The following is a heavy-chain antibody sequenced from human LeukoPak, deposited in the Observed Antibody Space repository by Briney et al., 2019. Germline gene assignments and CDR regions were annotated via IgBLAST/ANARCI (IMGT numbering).Heavy chain of an antibody. CDR3: ARDCGSWGSLCGSDAFDI. D-gene: IGHD1-26*01. V-gene: IGHV4-59*01. CDR2: IYYSGST. J-gene: IGHJ3*02. Sequence: SETLSLTCTVSGGSISSYYWSWIRQPPGKGLEWIGYIYYSGSTNYNPSLKSRVTISVDTSKNQFSLKPSSVTAADTAVYYCARDCGSWGSLCGSDAFDIWGQGTMVTVSS. CDR1: GGSISSYY.